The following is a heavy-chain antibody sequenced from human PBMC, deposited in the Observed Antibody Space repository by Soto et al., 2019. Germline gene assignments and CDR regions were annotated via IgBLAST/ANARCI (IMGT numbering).Heavy chain of an antibody. CDR1: GFTFRAYY. Sequence: PGGSLRLSCTASGFTFRAYYMNWIRQAPGKGLEWVSAISGSGGSTYYADSVKGRFTISRDNSKNTLYLQMNSLRAEDTAVYYCAKETSQGWFDPWGQGTLVTVSS. J-gene: IGHJ5*02. CDR3: AKETSQGWFDP. V-gene: IGHV3-23*01. CDR2: ISGSGGST.